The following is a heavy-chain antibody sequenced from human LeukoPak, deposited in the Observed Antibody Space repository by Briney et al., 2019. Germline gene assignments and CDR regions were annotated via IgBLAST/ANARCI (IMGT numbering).Heavy chain of an antibody. CDR2: ISSSGSTI. CDR1: GFTFSSYE. CDR3: ARDDSSGYHNAPDY. J-gene: IGHJ4*02. Sequence: GGSLRLSCAASGFTFSSYEMNWVRQAPGKGLEWVSYISSSGSTIYYADSVKGRFTISRDNAKNSLYLQMNSLRAEDTAVYYCARDDSSGYHNAPDYWGQGTLVTVSS. D-gene: IGHD3-22*01. V-gene: IGHV3-48*03.